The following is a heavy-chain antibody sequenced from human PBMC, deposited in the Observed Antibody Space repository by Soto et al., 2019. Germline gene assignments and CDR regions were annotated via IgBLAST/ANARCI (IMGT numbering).Heavy chain of an antibody. CDR3: ARGRSEISMDV. CDR2: IYYSGST. CDR1: GGSISSHY. J-gene: IGHJ6*02. V-gene: IGHV4-59*11. D-gene: IGHD6-6*01. Sequence: PSETLSLTCTVSGGSISSHYWSWIRQPPGKGLEWIGYIYYSGSTNYNPSLKSRVTISVDTSKNQFSLKLSSVTAADTAVYYCARGRSEISMDVWGQGTTVTVSS.